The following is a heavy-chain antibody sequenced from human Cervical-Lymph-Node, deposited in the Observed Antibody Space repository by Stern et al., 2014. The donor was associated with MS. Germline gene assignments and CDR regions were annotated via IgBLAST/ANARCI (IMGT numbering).Heavy chain of an antibody. Sequence: VQLVQSGGGVVQPGRSLRLSCAASGFSFSRYAMHWVRQAPGKGLEWVALIWYDGSNPYYADSVTCRFTISRYNFKNTLYLQMNSLRAEDTAVYYCASAYSSSHYYFDYWGQGTLVTVSS. CDR3: ASAYSSSHYYFDY. V-gene: IGHV3-33*01. J-gene: IGHJ4*02. CDR2: IWYDGSNP. D-gene: IGHD6-13*01. CDR1: GFSFSRYA.